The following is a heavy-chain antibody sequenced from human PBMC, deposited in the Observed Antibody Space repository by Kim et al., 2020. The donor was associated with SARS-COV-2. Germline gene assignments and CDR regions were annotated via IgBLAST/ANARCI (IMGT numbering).Heavy chain of an antibody. CDR1: GYTFTGYY. CDR2: MNPNSGDT. CDR3: ARGHSRMIVVVITPYYYYGMDV. J-gene: IGHJ6*01. V-gene: IGHV1-8*01. Sequence: ASVKVSCKASGYTFTGYYINWVRQATGQGLEWMGWMNPNSGDTGYAQKFQGRVTMTRDTSISTAYMELSSLRSEDTAVYYCARGHSRMIVVVITPYYYYGMDVWGPGPTHTVST. D-gene: IGHD3-22*01.